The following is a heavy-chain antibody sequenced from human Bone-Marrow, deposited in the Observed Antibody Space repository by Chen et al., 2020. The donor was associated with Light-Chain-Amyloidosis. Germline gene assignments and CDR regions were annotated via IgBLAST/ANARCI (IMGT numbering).Heavy chain of an antibody. V-gene: IGHV3-74*01. Sequence: EVQLVESGGDLVQPGGSLRLSCAASGFTFSTYWMHWVRQAPGKGLVWVARMNSAGSGTSYADSVKGRFIISRDNAKNTRYLQMNSLRPEDTAVYYCAKAGSYRFDSWGQGTLVTVSS. CDR3: AKAGSYRFDS. CDR2: MNSAGSGT. J-gene: IGHJ4*02. CDR1: GFTFSTYW. D-gene: IGHD1-26*01.